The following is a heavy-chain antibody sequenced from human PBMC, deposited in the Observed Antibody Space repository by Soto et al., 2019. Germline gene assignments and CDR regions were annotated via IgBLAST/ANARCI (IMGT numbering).Heavy chain of an antibody. CDR3: ARDLVGYFDY. Sequence: EVQLVESGGGLVQPGGSLRLSCAASGFTFSSYSMDWVRQAPWKGLEWVSYISSSSSTIYYADSVKGRFTISRDNAKNSLYLQMNSLRAEDTAVYYCARDLVGYFDYWGQGTLVTVSS. CDR2: ISSSSSTI. D-gene: IGHD1-26*01. V-gene: IGHV3-48*01. J-gene: IGHJ4*02. CDR1: GFTFSSYS.